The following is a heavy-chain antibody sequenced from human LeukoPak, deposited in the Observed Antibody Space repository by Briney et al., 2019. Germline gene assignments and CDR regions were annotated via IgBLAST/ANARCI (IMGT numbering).Heavy chain of an antibody. V-gene: IGHV4-39*07. CDR1: GGSISSSSYY. J-gene: IGHJ4*02. D-gene: IGHD3-9*01. CDR2: IYYSGST. Sequence: SETLSLTCTVSGGSISSSSYYWGWIRQPPGKGLEWIGGIYYSGSTYYNPSLKSRVTISVDTSKNQFSLKLSSVTAADTAVYYCARTTDILTGYSTDYWGQGTLVTVSS. CDR3: ARTTDILTGYSTDY.